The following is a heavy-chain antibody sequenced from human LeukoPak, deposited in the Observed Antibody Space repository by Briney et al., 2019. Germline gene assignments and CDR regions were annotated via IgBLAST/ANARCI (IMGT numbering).Heavy chain of an antibody. D-gene: IGHD1-26*01. CDR1: GGSISSSNYY. CDR2: ISHSGST. Sequence: TSETLSLTCTVSGGSISSSNYYWGWIRQPPGKGLEWIGSISHSGSTYYNPSLESRVTISVDTSKNQFSLRLSSVTTADTAVYYCARHDPVSGSYPYWGQGTLVTVSS. CDR3: ARHDPVSGSYPY. V-gene: IGHV4-39*01. J-gene: IGHJ4*02.